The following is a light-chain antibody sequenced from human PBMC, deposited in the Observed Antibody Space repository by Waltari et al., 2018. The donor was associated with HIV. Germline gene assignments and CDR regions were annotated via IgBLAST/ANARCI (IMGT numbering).Light chain of an antibody. J-gene: IGKJ1*01. CDR3: QQYYSNSWT. Sequence: DIVMTQSTDSLTLSLGERATISCKSSQNVLYISNNRNYLAWYQQKPGQPPKLLIYWASTRESGVPDRFSGSGSGTEFTLTINNLQAEDVAVYYCQQYYSNSWTFGQGTKVEL. CDR1: QNVLYISNNRNY. V-gene: IGKV4-1*01. CDR2: WAS.